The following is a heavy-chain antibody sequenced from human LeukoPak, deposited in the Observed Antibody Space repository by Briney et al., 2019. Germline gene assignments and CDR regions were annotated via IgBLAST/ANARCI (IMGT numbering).Heavy chain of an antibody. CDR1: GGSISSISSNNYH. J-gene: IGHJ6*02. Sequence: SETLSLTCIVSGGSISSISSNNYHWGWIRQPPGKGLECIGSIYYSGSTYYNPSLKSRVTISVDTSKNQSSLKLSSVTAADTALYYCAREMGVVTAHGIDVWGQGTTVTVSS. V-gene: IGHV4-39*02. CDR3: AREMGVVTAHGIDV. D-gene: IGHD4-23*01. CDR2: IYYSGST.